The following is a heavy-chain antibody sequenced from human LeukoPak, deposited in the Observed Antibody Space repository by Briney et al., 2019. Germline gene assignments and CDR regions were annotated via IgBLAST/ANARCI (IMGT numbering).Heavy chain of an antibody. CDR2: IYYSGST. CDR1: GGSISSSSYY. J-gene: IGHJ3*02. Sequence: EALSLTCTVSGGSISSSSYYWGWIRQPPGKGLEWIGSIYYSGSTYYIPSLKSRVTISVDTSKNQFSLKLSSVTAADTAVYYCARRAVAGTGAFDIWGQGTMVTVSS. V-gene: IGHV4-39*01. D-gene: IGHD6-19*01. CDR3: ARRAVAGTGAFDI.